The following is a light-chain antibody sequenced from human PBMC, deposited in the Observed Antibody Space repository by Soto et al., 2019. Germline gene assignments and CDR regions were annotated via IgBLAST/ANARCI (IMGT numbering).Light chain of an antibody. J-gene: IGKJ4*01. Sequence: DIQMTQSPSTLSASVGDRVTITCRASQSISSWWDWYQQKPGKAPKLLIYKASSLESGVPSRFSGSGSGTEFTLTISSLQPDDFTTYYCQQYNSYPSFGGGTKVEIK. V-gene: IGKV1-5*03. CDR1: QSISSW. CDR3: QQYNSYPS. CDR2: KAS.